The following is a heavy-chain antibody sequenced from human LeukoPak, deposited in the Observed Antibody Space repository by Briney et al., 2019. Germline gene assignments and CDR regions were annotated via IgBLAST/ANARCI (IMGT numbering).Heavy chain of an antibody. Sequence: SETLSPTCTVSGGSISSSSYYWGWIRQPPGKGLEWIGSIYYSGSTYYNPSLKSRVTISVDTSKNQFSLKLSSVTAADTAVYYCARPHITIFGVAPGGWFDPWGQGTLVTVSS. CDR1: GGSISSSSYY. J-gene: IGHJ5*02. CDR3: ARPHITIFGVAPGGWFDP. D-gene: IGHD3-3*01. V-gene: IGHV4-39*01. CDR2: IYYSGST.